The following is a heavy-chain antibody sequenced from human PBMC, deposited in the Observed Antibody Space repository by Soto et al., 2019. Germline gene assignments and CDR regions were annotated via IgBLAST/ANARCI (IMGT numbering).Heavy chain of an antibody. Sequence: QPGGSLRLSCVASGFTFSNYAMHWVRQAPGKGLEWVAIVSYDGDNEYYADSVRGRFFISRDNSKNTVYLQMNSLRAEDTAVYYCARDLWDHYFDYWGRGILVTVSS. CDR3: ARDLWDHYFDY. CDR2: VSYDGDNE. CDR1: GFTFSNYA. J-gene: IGHJ4*02. V-gene: IGHV3-30*03. D-gene: IGHD3-16*01.